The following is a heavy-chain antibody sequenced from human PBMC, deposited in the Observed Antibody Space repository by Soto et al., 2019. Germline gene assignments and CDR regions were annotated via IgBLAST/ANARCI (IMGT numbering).Heavy chain of an antibody. J-gene: IGHJ4*02. Sequence: EVQLVESGGGLDQPGGSLRLSFAASGFAFSRYWMTWVRQAPGKGLEWVANIRQDGSEKYYVDSVKGRFTISRDNDKNSLYLQMNSLRAEDTAVYYCAREGGRLDYWGRGTLLTVSS. CDR2: IRQDGSEK. V-gene: IGHV3-7*01. CDR3: AREGGRLDY. CDR1: GFAFSRYW. D-gene: IGHD3-16*01.